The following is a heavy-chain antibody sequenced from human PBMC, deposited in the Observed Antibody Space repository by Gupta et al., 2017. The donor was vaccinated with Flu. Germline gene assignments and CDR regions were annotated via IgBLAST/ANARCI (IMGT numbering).Heavy chain of an antibody. Sequence: QVQLVESGGGVVQPGRSLRLSCVASGFSFSSYGMHWVRQAPGKGLEWVADISYDGNNKYYADSVKGRFTISRDSSKKTLYLQMNSLRADDTAMYYCAKEFHYYYSGNGPYFDYWGQGILVAVSS. CDR1: GFSFSSYG. D-gene: IGHD3-10*01. CDR2: ISYDGNNK. V-gene: IGHV3-30*18. J-gene: IGHJ4*02. CDR3: AKEFHYYYSGNGPYFDY.